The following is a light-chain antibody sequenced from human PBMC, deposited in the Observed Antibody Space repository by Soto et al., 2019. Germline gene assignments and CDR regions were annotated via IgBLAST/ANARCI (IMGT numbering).Light chain of an antibody. CDR3: MLYYNTVGLV. CDR1: TGTVTSGHY. J-gene: IGLJ3*02. Sequence: QAVVTQEPSLTVSLGGTVTLTCASKTGTVTSGHYPYWFQQRPGQAPRTLIYDTTNRHSWTPGRFSGSLLGGKADLTLSGAQPEDEAEYFCMLYYNTVGLVFGGGTKLTVL. V-gene: IGLV7-46*01. CDR2: DTT.